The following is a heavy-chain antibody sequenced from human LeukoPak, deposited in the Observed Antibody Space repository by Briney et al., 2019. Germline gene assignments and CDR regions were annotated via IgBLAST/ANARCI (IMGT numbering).Heavy chain of an antibody. Sequence: VASVKVSCKASGYTFTGYYMHWVRQAPGQGLEWMGWISAYNGNTNYAQKLQGRVTMTTDTSTSTAYMELRSLRSEDMAVYYCAREDYYDSSGPGWFDPWGQGTLVTVSS. V-gene: IGHV1-18*03. CDR3: AREDYYDSSGPGWFDP. CDR1: GYTFTGYY. J-gene: IGHJ5*02. D-gene: IGHD3-22*01. CDR2: ISAYNGNT.